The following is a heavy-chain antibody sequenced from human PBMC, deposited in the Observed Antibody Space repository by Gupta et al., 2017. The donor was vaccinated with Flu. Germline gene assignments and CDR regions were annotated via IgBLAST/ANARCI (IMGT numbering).Heavy chain of an antibody. D-gene: IGHD3-10*01. J-gene: IGHJ4*02. CDR3: AKGRYYGSESYDYYFDY. Sequence: VQVLESGGGLVQPGGSLRLSCAASGFSFSSYAMGWVRQAPGKGLEWLSGISGSAGSTYYADSVKGRFTISRDNSKNTVYLQMNSLRAEDTAVYYCAKGRYYGSESYDYYFDYWGQGTLVTVSS. CDR2: ISGSAGST. CDR1: GFSFSSYA. V-gene: IGHV3-23*01.